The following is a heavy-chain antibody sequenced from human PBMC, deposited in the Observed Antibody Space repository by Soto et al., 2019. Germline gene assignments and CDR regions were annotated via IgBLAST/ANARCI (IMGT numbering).Heavy chain of an antibody. V-gene: IGHV3-23*01. CDR2: ISATGAST. D-gene: IGHD5-12*01. J-gene: IGHJ4*02. CDR3: ALRGYNSYFFDY. Sequence: GGSLRLSCAASGFTFSSFAMSWVRQAPGKGLEWVSIISATGASTNYADSVKGRFTLSRDSSKNTLYLQMNSLRAEDTAVYYCALRGYNSYFFDYWGQGTLVTVSS. CDR1: GFTFSSFA.